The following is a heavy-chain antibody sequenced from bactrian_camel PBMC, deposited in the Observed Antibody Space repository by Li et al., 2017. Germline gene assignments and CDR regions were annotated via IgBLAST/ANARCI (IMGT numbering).Heavy chain of an antibody. D-gene: IGHD1*01. CDR3: TTGLGEAGHSRYSNSYNY. CDR2: LKWDGTDT. J-gene: IGHJ4*01. V-gene: IGHV3S7*01. CDR1: GFTFSGYA. Sequence: HVQLVESGGGLVQPGKSLRLSCTASGFTFSGYAMNWVRQAPGKGLERVSTLKWDGTDTWYADFVKGRFTISRDNVKNTLDLQLNSLKTEDTALYYCTTGLGEAGHSRYSNSYNYWGQGTQVTVS.